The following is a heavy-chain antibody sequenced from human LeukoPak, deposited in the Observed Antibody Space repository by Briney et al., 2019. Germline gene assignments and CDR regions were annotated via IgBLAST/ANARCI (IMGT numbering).Heavy chain of an antibody. V-gene: IGHV3-21*01. J-gene: IGHJ4*02. CDR2: ISSSSSYI. CDR3: ARDLLGSRRDY. Sequence: PGGSLSLSCAASGFTFSSYSMNWVRQAPGKGLGWVSSISSSSSYIYYADSVKGRFTISRDNAKNSLYLQMNSLRAEDTAVYYCARDLLGSRRDYWGQGTLVTVSS. D-gene: IGHD7-27*01. CDR1: GFTFSSYS.